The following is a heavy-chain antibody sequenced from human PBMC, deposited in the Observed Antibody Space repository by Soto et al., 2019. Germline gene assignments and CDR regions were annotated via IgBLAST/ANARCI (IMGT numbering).Heavy chain of an antibody. CDR2: IYYSGST. CDR1: GGSISSGDYY. D-gene: IGHD1-1*01. J-gene: IGHJ4*02. V-gene: IGHV4-30-4*01. CDR3: ARDGGDGYNSDY. Sequence: SETLSLTCTVSGGSISSGDYYWSWIRQPPGKGLEWIGYIYYSGSTYYNPSLKSRVTISVDTSKNQFSLKLSSVTAADTAVYYCARDGGDGYNSDYWGQGTLVTVSS.